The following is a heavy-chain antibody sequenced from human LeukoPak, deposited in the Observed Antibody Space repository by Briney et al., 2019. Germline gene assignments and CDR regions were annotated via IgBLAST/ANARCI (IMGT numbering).Heavy chain of an antibody. V-gene: IGHV3-11*04. J-gene: IGHJ4*02. CDR2: ISSTGTDM. CDR3: GRDLPTVTSIDY. CDR1: RFAFSDYY. D-gene: IGHD4-17*01. Sequence: TGGSLRLSCAASRFAFSDYYMSWIRQAPGRGLEWLAYISSTGTDMLYADSVKGRFTISRDNAKNSLYLQMNSLRAEDTAVYYCGRDLPTVTSIDYWGQGTLVTVSS.